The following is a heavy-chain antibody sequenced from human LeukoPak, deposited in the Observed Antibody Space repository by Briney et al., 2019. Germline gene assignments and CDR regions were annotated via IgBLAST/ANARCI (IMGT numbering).Heavy chain of an antibody. D-gene: IGHD2-15*01. J-gene: IGHJ4*02. V-gene: IGHV3-30-3*01. Sequence: PGGSLRLSCAASGFTFSNCAMHWVRLAPGKGLEWVAVISYDGGNEYYADSVKGRFTISRDNSKNTLHLQMNSLRTEDTAVYYCARKYCSGGSCYELDYWGQGVVVTVSS. CDR1: GFTFSNCA. CDR3: ARKYCSGGSCYELDY. CDR2: ISYDGGNE.